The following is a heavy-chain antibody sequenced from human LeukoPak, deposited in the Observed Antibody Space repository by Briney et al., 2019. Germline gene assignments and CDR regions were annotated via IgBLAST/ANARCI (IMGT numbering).Heavy chain of an antibody. CDR1: GGSISSDSYY. Sequence: PSETLSLTCTVSGGSISSDSYYWGWIRQSPGKGLEWIGSIYYSGSTYYNPSLKSRVTISVDTSKNQFSLKLSSVTAADTAVYYCARLLISAVASDYWGQGTLVTVSS. D-gene: IGHD6-19*01. J-gene: IGHJ4*02. CDR3: ARLLISAVASDY. V-gene: IGHV4-39*07. CDR2: IYYSGST.